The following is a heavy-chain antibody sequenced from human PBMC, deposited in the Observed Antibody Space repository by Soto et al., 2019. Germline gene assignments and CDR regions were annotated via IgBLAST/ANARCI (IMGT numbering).Heavy chain of an antibody. CDR3: ARSYSGYDPHGMDV. CDR1: GFTFSSYD. V-gene: IGHV3-13*01. CDR2: IGTAGDT. D-gene: IGHD5-12*01. Sequence: GGSLRLSCAASGFTFSSYDMHWVRQATGKGLEWVSAIGTAGDTYYPGSVKGRFTISRENAKNSLYLQMNSLRAGDTAVYYCARSYSGYDPHGMDVWGQGTTVTVSS. J-gene: IGHJ6*02.